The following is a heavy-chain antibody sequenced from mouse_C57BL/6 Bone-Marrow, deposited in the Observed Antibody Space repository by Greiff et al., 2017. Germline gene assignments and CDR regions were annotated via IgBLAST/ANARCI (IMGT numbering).Heavy chain of an antibody. CDR3: ARRTGTSYFAY. CDR1: GYAFSSYW. Sequence: VQLQESGAELVKPGASVKISCKASGYAFSSYWMNWVKQRPGKGLEWIGQIYPGDGDTNYNGKFKGKATLTADKSSSTAYMQISSLTSEDSAVYFCARRTGTSYFAYWGQGTTVTVSS. J-gene: IGHJ2*01. D-gene: IGHD4-1*01. V-gene: IGHV1-80*01. CDR2: IYPGDGDT.